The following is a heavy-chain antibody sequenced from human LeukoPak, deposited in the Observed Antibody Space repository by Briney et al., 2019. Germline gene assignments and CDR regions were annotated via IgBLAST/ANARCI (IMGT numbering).Heavy chain of an antibody. CDR1: GGSISSGDYY. Sequence: SQTLSLTCTVSGGSISSGDYYWSWIRQPPGKGLEWIGYIYYCGSTYYNPSLKSRVTISVDTSKNQFSLKLSSVTAADTAVYYCARTYDFWSGYPRYFDYWGQGTLVTVSS. CDR3: ARTYDFWSGYPRYFDY. J-gene: IGHJ4*02. V-gene: IGHV4-30-4*08. CDR2: IYYCGST. D-gene: IGHD3-3*01.